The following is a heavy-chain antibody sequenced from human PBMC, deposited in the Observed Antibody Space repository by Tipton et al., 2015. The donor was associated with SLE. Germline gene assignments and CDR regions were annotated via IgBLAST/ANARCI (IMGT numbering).Heavy chain of an antibody. CDR3: ARSPTCLAPFGSRYYGMDV. Sequence: QLVQSGAEVKKPGESLRISCKGSGYSFTSYWISWVRQMPGKGLEWMGRIDPSDSYTNYSPSFQGHVTIPADKSISTAYLQWSSLKASDTAMYYCARSPTCLAPFGSRYYGMDVWGQGTTVTVSS. J-gene: IGHJ6*02. CDR2: IDPSDSYT. V-gene: IGHV5-10-1*01. D-gene: IGHD3-16*01. CDR1: GYSFTSYW.